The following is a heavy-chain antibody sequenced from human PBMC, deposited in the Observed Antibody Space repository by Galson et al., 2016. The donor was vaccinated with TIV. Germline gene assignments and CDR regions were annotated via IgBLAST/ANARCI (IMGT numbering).Heavy chain of an antibody. CDR3: AKPGKSGDYSWDAFDV. CDR2: VSLSGAYT. Sequence: SLRLSCAASGFSFNFYTMSWVRQAPGKGLEWVSSVSLSGAYTYYADSVKGRFSISRDKSKSTLYLLLNSLRVEDTAIYYCAKPGKSGDYSWDAFDVWGQGTMVTVSS. CDR1: GFSFNFYT. J-gene: IGHJ3*01. V-gene: IGHV3-23*01. D-gene: IGHD1-26*01.